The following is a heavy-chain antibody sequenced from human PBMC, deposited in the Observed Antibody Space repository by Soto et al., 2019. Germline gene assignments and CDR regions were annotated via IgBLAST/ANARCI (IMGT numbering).Heavy chain of an antibody. V-gene: IGHV1-18*01. Sequence: GASVKVSCKASGYTFTSSGISWVRQAPGQGLEWMGWISVYNGNTNYAQNFQGRVSMTTDTSTSTVYMELRNLRSDDTAVYYCARGVVVPAATGKTWFDPWGQGTLVPVSS. CDR1: GYTFTSSG. D-gene: IGHD2-2*01. CDR3: ARGVVVPAATGKTWFDP. J-gene: IGHJ5*02. CDR2: ISVYNGNT.